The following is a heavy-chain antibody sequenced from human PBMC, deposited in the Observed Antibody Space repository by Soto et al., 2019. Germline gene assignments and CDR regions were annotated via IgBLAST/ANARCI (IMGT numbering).Heavy chain of an antibody. CDR3: ARGQRFSDWFDP. V-gene: IGHV4-4*07. Sequence: PSETLSLTCTVSGGSMTSYYLTWIRQPAGKGPEWIGRVYSSGGTHYNPSLKSRVTISLDTSKNQFSLRLLSVTDADTAVYFCARGQRFSDWFDPWGQGTLVTVSS. D-gene: IGHD3-3*01. CDR1: GGSMTSYY. CDR2: VYSSGGT. J-gene: IGHJ5*02.